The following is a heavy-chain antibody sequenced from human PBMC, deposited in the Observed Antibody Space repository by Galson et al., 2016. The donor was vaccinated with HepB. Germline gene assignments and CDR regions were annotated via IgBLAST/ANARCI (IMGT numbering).Heavy chain of an antibody. CDR2: ITGDSSRT. CDR1: EFTFTSYA. D-gene: IGHD3-10*01. V-gene: IGHV3-23*01. CDR3: AKALWLRGFHYLDY. J-gene: IGHJ4*02. Sequence: SLRLSCAGSEFTFTSYAMNWVRQAPGKGLEWVSAITGDSSRTFYADSVKGRFTISRDNSKNTVYLQMNGLRAEDTAVYYCAKALWLRGFHYLDYWGQGTLVTVSS.